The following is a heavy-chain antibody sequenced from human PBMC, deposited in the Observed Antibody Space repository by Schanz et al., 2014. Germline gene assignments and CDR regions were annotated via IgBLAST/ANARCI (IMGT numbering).Heavy chain of an antibody. CDR2: IIPILGIG. V-gene: IGHV1-69*08. J-gene: IGHJ5*02. CDR1: GGTFSSYT. CDR3: ARERGVRGRGVWKVNWFDP. Sequence: QVQLVQSGAEVKKPGSSVKVSCKASGGTFSSYTISWVRQAPGQGPEWMGRIIPILGIGNDAQKFQGRVTMAADKSTSTAYMELSSLRSEDTAVYYCARERGVRGRGVWKVNWFDPWGQGTLGTVSS. D-gene: IGHD3-10*01.